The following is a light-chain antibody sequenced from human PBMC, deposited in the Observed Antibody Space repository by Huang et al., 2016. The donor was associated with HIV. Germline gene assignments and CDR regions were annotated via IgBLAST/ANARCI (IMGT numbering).Light chain of an antibody. V-gene: IGKV2-28*01. CDR3: MQVLQTPIT. CDR2: LGS. CDR1: QSLLHSNGHNY. Sequence: DIVMTQSPLSLPVTPGEPASISCRSSQSLLHSNGHNYLAGYLQKPGHSPRLLIYLGSNRASGVPDKYSGSGSGTDCALKISRVEAEDVGVYYCMQVLQTPITFGQGTRLEIK. J-gene: IGKJ5*01.